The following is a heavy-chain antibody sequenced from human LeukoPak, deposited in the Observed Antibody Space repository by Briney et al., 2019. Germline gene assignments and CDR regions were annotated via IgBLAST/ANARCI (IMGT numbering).Heavy chain of an antibody. V-gene: IGHV4-4*07. Sequence: SETLSLTCTVSGGPISSYYWSWIRQPAGKGLEWIGRIYTSGSTNYNPSLKSRVTMSVDTSKNQFSLKLSSVTAADTAVYYCARVGLYSSSWYYFDYWGQGTLVTVSS. J-gene: IGHJ4*02. D-gene: IGHD6-13*01. CDR3: ARVGLYSSSWYYFDY. CDR2: IYTSGST. CDR1: GGPISSYY.